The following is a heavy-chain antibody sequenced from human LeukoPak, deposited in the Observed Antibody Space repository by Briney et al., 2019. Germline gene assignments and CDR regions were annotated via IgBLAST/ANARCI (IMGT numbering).Heavy chain of an antibody. J-gene: IGHJ4*02. CDR2: INHSGST. Sequence: PSETLSLTCAVYGGSFSGYYWSWIRQPPGKGLEWIGEINHSGSTNYNPSLKSRVTISVDTSKNQFSLKLSSVTAADTAVYYCARRTRLRFPFHYWGQGTLVTVSS. V-gene: IGHV4-34*01. CDR1: GGSFSGYY. CDR3: ARRTRLRFPFHY. D-gene: IGHD5-12*01.